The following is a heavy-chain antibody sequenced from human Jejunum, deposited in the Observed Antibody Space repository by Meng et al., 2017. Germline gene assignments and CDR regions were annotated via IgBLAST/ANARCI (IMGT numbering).Heavy chain of an antibody. CDR2: LYFGGSL. Sequence: GSLRLSCTVSGAFIRGSSYYWGWIRQTPAKGLEWIGSLYFGGSLYYNPSLKSRVTISVDTSKNQFSLNLTSVTAADRAVYYCARGGPLGRYFDNWGQGTRVTCSS. V-gene: IGHV4-39*07. J-gene: IGHJ4*02. CDR1: GAFIRGSSYY. CDR3: ARGGPLGRYFDN. D-gene: IGHD7-27*01.